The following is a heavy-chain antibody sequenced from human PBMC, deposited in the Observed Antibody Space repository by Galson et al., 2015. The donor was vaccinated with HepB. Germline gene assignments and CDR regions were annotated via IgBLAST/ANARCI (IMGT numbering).Heavy chain of an antibody. CDR2: ISYDGSNK. CDR3: ARETTMMVVYGMDV. V-gene: IGHV3-30-3*01. J-gene: IGHJ6*02. Sequence: SLRLSCAASGFTFSSYAMHWVRQAPGKGLEWVAVISYDGSNKYYADSVKGRFTISRDNSKNTLYLQVNSLRAEDTAVYYCARETTMMVVYGMDVWGQGTTVTVSS. D-gene: IGHD3-22*01. CDR1: GFTFSSYA.